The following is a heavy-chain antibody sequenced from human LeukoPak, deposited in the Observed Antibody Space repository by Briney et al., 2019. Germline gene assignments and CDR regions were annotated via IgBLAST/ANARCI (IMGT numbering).Heavy chain of an antibody. CDR1: GFTFSTYS. Sequence: GGSLRLSCAASGFTFSTYSVNWVRQAPGKGLEWVSYISSSSSTIYYADSVKGRFTISRDNAKNSLYLQMNSLRAEDTAVYYCARGSTYYDSSGQVPFDYWGQGTLVTVSS. V-gene: IGHV3-48*01. D-gene: IGHD3-22*01. CDR2: ISSSSSTI. J-gene: IGHJ4*02. CDR3: ARGSTYYDSSGQVPFDY.